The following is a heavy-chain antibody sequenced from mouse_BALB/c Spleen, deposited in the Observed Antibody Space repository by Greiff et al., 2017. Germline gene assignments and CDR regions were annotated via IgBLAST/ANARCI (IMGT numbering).Heavy chain of an antibody. D-gene: IGHD1-1*01. CDR3: ARGELGTVVATDFDV. Sequence: EVNLVESGGGLVKPGGSLKLSCAASGFTFSSYAMSWVRQTPEKRLEWVASISSGGSTYYPDSVKGRFTISRDNARNILYLQMSSLRSEDTAMYYCARGELGTVVATDFDVWGAGTTVTVSS. CDR2: ISSGGST. J-gene: IGHJ1*01. V-gene: IGHV5-6-5*01. CDR1: GFTFSSYA.